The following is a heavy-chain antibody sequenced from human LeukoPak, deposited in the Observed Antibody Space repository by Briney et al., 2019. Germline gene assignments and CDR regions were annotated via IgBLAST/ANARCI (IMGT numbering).Heavy chain of an antibody. Sequence: GGSLRLSCAASGFTFSNAWMSWVRQAPGKGLEWVGRIKSKTDGGTTDYAAPVKGRFTISRDDSKNTLYLQMNSLKTEDTAVYYCTTVFRAGVYYYYYMDVWGKGTTVTISS. CDR1: GFTFSNAW. CDR2: IKSKTDGGTT. V-gene: IGHV3-15*01. CDR3: TTVFRAGVYYYYYMDV. J-gene: IGHJ6*03. D-gene: IGHD2-8*01.